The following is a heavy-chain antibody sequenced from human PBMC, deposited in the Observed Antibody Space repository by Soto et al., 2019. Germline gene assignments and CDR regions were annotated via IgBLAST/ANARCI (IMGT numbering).Heavy chain of an antibody. CDR1: GFTFSSYS. Sequence: GGSLRLSCAASGFTFSSYSMNWVRQAPGKGLEWVSSISSSSSYIYYADSVKGRFTISRDNAKNSLYLQMNSLRAEDTAVYYCARDFEDDYDSSGYIFFDYWGQGTLVTVSS. D-gene: IGHD3-22*01. J-gene: IGHJ4*02. CDR3: ARDFEDDYDSSGYIFFDY. CDR2: ISSSSSYI. V-gene: IGHV3-21*01.